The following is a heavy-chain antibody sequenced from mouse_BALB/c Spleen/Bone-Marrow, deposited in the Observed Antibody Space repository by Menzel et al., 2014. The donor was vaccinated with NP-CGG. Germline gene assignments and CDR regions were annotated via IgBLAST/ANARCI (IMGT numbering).Heavy chain of an antibody. V-gene: IGHV5-12-1*01. CDR2: ISSGGGST. CDR1: GFALSSYD. J-gene: IGHJ2*01. Sequence: EVQLVESGGGLVKPGGSLKLSCAASGFALSSYDMSWVRQTPERRLEWVAYISSGGGSTYYPDTVKGRFTISRDNAKNTLYLQMSSLKSEDTAMYYCARHRYYFDYWGQGITLTVSS. CDR3: ARHRYYFDY.